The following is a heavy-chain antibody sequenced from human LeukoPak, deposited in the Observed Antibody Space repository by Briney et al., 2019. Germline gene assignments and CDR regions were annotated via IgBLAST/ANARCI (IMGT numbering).Heavy chain of an antibody. D-gene: IGHD6-19*01. CDR1: GFTVSTNY. CDR3: ARGSSSGWYYFGY. V-gene: IGHV3-53*01. J-gene: IGHJ4*02. CDR2: IYNDETT. Sequence: SGSLRLSCAVSGFTVSTNYMSWVRQSPGKGLEWVSVIYNDETTYYADSVKGRFTISRDNSKNTLYLQMSGLRAEDTAVYYCARGSSSGWYYFGYWGQGTLVTVTS.